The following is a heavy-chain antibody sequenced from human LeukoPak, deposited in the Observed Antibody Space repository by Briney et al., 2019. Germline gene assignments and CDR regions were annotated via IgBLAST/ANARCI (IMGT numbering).Heavy chain of an antibody. J-gene: IGHJ4*02. V-gene: IGHV3-30*03. CDR3: ARELYGKSWYEY. CDR2: ISFDGNDK. Sequence: GGSLRLSRAASGFIFSSYGMHWVRQAPGRGLEWVAVISFDGNDKHYADAVKGRFTVSRDNSRNTLYLQMNSLRDEDTAVYYCARELYGKSWYEYWGQGILLTVSS. CDR1: GFIFSSYG. D-gene: IGHD6-13*01.